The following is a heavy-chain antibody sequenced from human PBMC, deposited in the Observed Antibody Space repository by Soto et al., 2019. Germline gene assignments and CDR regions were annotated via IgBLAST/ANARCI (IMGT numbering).Heavy chain of an antibody. V-gene: IGHV1-69*13. CDR2: IIPIFGTA. CDR1: GGTFSSYA. CDR3: ARGRRVVYGSSGYYFDAFEI. J-gene: IGHJ3*02. D-gene: IGHD3-22*01. Sequence: SVKVSCKASGGTFSSYAICWVRQAPGQGLEWMGGIIPIFGTANYAQKFQGRVTITADDSTSTAYMELSSLRSEDTAVYYCARGRRVVYGSSGYYFDAFEIWGQVTMVTV.